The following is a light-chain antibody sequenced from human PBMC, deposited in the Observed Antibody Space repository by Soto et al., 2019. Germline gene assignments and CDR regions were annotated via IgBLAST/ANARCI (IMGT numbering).Light chain of an antibody. CDR2: GVS. CDR1: QRVGNSH. Sequence: EIVLTQSPGTLSLSPGERATLSCRASQRVGNSHLAWHHQKPDQAPRLLIFGVSSRAAGIPDRFSGSGSGTDFTLTISRLEPEDYAVYYCQQYDKSPLTFGGGTKVDIK. J-gene: IGKJ4*01. V-gene: IGKV3-20*01. CDR3: QQYDKSPLT.